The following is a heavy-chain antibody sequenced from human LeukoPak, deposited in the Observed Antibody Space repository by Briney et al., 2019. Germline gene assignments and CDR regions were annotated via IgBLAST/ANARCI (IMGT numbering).Heavy chain of an antibody. CDR1: GYTFSDYY. V-gene: IGHV1-2*02. CDR3: ARSIVGATPPYAFDI. CDR2: INPNSGDT. Sequence: GASVKVSCKTSGYTFSDYYIHWIRQAPGQGLEWVGWINPNSGDTDYAQKFQGRVTMTRDTSISTAYMELSRLRSDDTAVYYCARSIVGATPPYAFDIWGQGTMVTVSS. J-gene: IGHJ3*02. D-gene: IGHD1-26*01.